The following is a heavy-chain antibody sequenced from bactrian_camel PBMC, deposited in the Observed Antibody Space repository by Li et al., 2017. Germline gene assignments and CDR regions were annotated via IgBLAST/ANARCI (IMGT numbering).Heavy chain of an antibody. Sequence: DVQLVESGGGLVQPGGSPRLSCAASGFIFSNYDMGWVRQVPGKGLEWVATIVSGGDSTYYSDSVKGRFTISRDNAKDMLYLQMNSQKPEDTAMYYCAADPPSSWNSEPCKIYEYFYWGRGPRSPSP. D-gene: IGHD4*01. CDR2: IVSGGDST. V-gene: IGHV3S40*01. J-gene: IGHJ4*01. CDR3: AADPPSSWNSEPCKIYEYFY. CDR1: GFIFSNYD.